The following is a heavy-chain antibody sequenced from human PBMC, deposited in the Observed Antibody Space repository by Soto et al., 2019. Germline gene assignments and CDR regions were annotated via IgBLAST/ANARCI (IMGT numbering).Heavy chain of an antibody. Sequence: SETLSLTCTVSGGSISSYYWSWIRQPPGKGLEWIGYIYYSGSTNYNPSLKSRVNISVDTSKNQFSLKLSSVTAADTAVYYCARTGYCSSTSCYLLDYWGQGTLVTVSS. CDR3: ARTGYCSSTSCYLLDY. CDR2: IYYSGST. J-gene: IGHJ4*02. CDR1: GGSISSYY. V-gene: IGHV4-59*01. D-gene: IGHD2-2*01.